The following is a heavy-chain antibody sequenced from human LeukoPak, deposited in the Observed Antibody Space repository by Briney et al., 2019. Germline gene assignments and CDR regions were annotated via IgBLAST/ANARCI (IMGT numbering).Heavy chain of an antibody. J-gene: IGHJ6*02. CDR2: TYYRSKWYN. CDR1: GDSVSSNSAA. D-gene: IGHD2-2*01. Sequence: SQTLSLTCAISGDSVSSNSAAWNWIRQSPSRGLEWLGRTYYRSKWYNDYAVSVKSRITINPDTSKNQFSLKLSSVTAADTAVYYCASGEVVVPADADITSGLDVWGQGTTVTVSS. CDR3: ASGEVVVPADADITSGLDV. V-gene: IGHV6-1*01.